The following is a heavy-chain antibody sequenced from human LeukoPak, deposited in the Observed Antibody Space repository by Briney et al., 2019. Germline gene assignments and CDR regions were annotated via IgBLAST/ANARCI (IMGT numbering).Heavy chain of an antibody. V-gene: IGHV3-23*01. CDR3: AELGITMIGGV. J-gene: IGHJ6*04. CDR1: GFTFSSYA. CDR2: ISPSGGST. D-gene: IGHD3-10*02. Sequence: GGSLRLSCAASGFTFSSYAMTWVRQAPGKGLEWVSAISPSGGSTYYADSVKGRFTISRDNSKNTLYLQMNSLRAEDTAVYYCAELGITMIGGVWGKGTTVTISS.